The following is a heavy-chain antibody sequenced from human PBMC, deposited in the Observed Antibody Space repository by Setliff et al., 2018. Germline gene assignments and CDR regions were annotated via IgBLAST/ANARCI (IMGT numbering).Heavy chain of an antibody. CDR1: GYTSTNYG. CDR2: ISGYNGNT. CDR3: ARAGWAQQLLYYFDY. Sequence: ASVKVSCKTSGYTSTNYGITWVRQAPGQGLEWLGWISGYNGNTNYAQKVQDRVTMTTDTSTSTAYMELRSLRFDDTAVYYWARAGWAQQLLYYFDYWGQGTLVTVSS. D-gene: IGHD6-13*01. V-gene: IGHV1-18*01. J-gene: IGHJ4*02.